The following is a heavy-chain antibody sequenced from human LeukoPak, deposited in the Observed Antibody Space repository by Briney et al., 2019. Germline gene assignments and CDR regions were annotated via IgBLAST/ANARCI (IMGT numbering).Heavy chain of an antibody. CDR1: GFTFSSYG. V-gene: IGHV3-30*02. J-gene: IGHJ5*02. CDR3: ANDRSLWFGAQNWFDP. D-gene: IGHD3-10*01. CDR2: TRYDGSNK. Sequence: GGSLRLSCAASGFTFSSYGMHWVRQAPGKGLEWVAFTRYDGSNKYYADSVKGRFTISRDNSKNTLYLQMNSLRAEDTAVYYCANDRSLWFGAQNWFDPWGQGTLVTVSS.